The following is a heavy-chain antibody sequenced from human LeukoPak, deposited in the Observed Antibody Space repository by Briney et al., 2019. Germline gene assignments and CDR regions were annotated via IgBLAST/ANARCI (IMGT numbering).Heavy chain of an antibody. V-gene: IGHV4-61*08. CDR3: ARDLGATSAFDI. Sequence: PSETLSLTCTVSGDSINSGDYYWSWIRQPPGKGLEWIGYIYYSGSTNYNPSLKSRVTISVDTSKNQFSLKLSSVTAADTAVYYCARDLGATSAFDIWGQGTMVTVSS. CDR2: IYYSGST. CDR1: GDSINSGDYY. D-gene: IGHD1-26*01. J-gene: IGHJ3*02.